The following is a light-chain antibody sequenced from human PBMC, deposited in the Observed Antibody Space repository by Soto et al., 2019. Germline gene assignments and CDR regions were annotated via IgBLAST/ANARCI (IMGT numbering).Light chain of an antibody. CDR2: EVS. CDR3: CSYAGSNNVV. V-gene: IGLV2-8*01. CDR1: SSDVGGYNY. J-gene: IGLJ2*01. Sequence: QSALTQPPSASGSPGQSVTISCTGTSSDVGGYNYVSWYQQHPGKAPKLMIYEVSKRPSGVPDRFSGSKSGNTASLTVSGLQAEDEADYYCCSYAGSNNVVFGGGTKPTVL.